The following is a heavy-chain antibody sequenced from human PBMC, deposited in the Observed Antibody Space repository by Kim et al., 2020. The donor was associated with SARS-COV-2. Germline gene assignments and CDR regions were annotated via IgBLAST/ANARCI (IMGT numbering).Heavy chain of an antibody. CDR3: ARETPHTRYFDY. D-gene: IGHD2-21*01. V-gene: IGHV1-2*02. CDR2: FDPNTGGT. CDR1: GYTFTAYT. Sequence: ASVKVSCKASGYTFTAYTMHWIRQAPGQGLEWMGWFDPNTGGTNYAQNFQGRVTLTLHTSISTAYMELSSLRSDDTAVYYCARETPHTRYFDYWGQGALVTVSS. J-gene: IGHJ4*02.